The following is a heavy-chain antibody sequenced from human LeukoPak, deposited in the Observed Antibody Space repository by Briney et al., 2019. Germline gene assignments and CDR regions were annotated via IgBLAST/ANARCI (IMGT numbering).Heavy chain of an antibody. CDR3: ARYLNSGPTDY. V-gene: IGHV3-7*01. CDR2: INQDGSEK. J-gene: IGHJ4*02. D-gene: IGHD6-19*01. Sequence: PGGSLRLSCAASGFTFRNYLMNWVRQAPGKGLEWVANINQDGSEKHYVDSVKGRFTTSRDNAKSSLYLQMNSLRADDTAVYYCARYLNSGPTDYWGQGTLVTVSS. CDR1: GFTFRNYL.